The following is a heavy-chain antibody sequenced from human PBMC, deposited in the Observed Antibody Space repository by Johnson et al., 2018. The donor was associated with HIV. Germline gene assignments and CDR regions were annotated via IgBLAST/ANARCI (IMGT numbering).Heavy chain of an antibody. J-gene: IGHJ3*01. V-gene: IGHV3-30*04. D-gene: IGHD2-2*01. Sequence: VQLVESGGGVVQPGRSLRLSCAASGFTFSSYAMHWVRQAPGKGLEWVAVISYDGSNKYYADSVKGRFTISRDNSKNTLYLQMNRLRAEDTAVYYCAKDVACRDDAFEFWGQGTMVTVSS. CDR3: AKDVACRDDAFEF. CDR2: ISYDGSNK. CDR1: GFTFSSYA.